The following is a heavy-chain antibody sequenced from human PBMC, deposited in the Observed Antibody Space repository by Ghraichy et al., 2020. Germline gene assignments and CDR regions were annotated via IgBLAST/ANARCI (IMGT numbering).Heavy chain of an antibody. J-gene: IGHJ6*02. Sequence: SQTLSLTCAISGDSVSSNSAAWNWIRQSPSRGLEWLGRTYYRSKWYNDYAVSLKSRITINPDTSKNQFSLQLNSVTPEDTAVYYCARSKAQYSSGWYLRESKFYGMDVWGQGTTVTVSS. V-gene: IGHV6-1*01. D-gene: IGHD6-19*01. CDR2: TYYRSKWYN. CDR3: ARSKAQYSSGWYLRESKFYGMDV. CDR1: GDSVSSNSAA.